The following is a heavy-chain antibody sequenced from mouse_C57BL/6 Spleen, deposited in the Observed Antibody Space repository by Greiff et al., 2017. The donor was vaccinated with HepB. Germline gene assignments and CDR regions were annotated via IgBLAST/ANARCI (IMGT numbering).Heavy chain of an antibody. CDR1: GFTFSDYG. V-gene: IGHV5-17*01. CDR3: AREAGTAYFDV. CDR2: ISSGSSTI. Sequence: VQLKESGGGLVKPGGSLKLSCAASGFTFSDYGMHWVRQAPEKGLEWVAYISSGSSTIYYADTVKGRFTISRDNAKNTLFLQMTSLRSEDTAMYYCAREAGTAYFDVWGTGTTVTVSS. D-gene: IGHD4-1*01. J-gene: IGHJ1*03.